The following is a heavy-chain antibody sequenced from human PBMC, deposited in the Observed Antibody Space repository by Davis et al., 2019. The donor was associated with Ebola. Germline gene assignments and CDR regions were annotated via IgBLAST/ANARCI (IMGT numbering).Heavy chain of an antibody. J-gene: IGHJ3*02. CDR1: GGSFSGYY. D-gene: IGHD3-22*01. CDR3: ARHRGFWTYYYDSSGYPGAFDI. Sequence: PSETLSLTCAVYGGSFSGYYWSWIRQPPGKGLEWIGEINHSGSTNYNPSLKSRVTISVDTSKNQFSLKLSSVTAADTAVYYCARHRGFWTYYYDSSGYPGAFDIWGQGKMVTVSS. CDR2: INHSGST. V-gene: IGHV4-34*01.